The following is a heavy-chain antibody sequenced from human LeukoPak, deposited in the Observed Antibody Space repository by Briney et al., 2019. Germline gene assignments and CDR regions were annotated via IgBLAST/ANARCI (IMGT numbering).Heavy chain of an antibody. CDR1: GFTFSSYA. CDR2: ISDDGVYT. J-gene: IGHJ4*02. CDR3: AKGTPRDGYNSGYFDY. D-gene: IGHD5-24*01. Sequence: GGSLRLSCAASGFTFSSYAMSWVRQAPGKGLEWVSIISDDGVYTYYVESVEGRFTISRDNSKNTLYLQMNSPRAEDTAGYYCAKGTPRDGYNSGYFDYWGQGTLVTVSS. V-gene: IGHV3-23*01.